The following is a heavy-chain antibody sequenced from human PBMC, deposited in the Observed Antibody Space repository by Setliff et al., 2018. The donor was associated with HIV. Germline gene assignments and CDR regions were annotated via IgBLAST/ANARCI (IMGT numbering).Heavy chain of an antibody. D-gene: IGHD6-13*01. J-gene: IGHJ4*02. CDR3: AKDLSIAAAGSPFDY. CDR1: GYIFTDYY. V-gene: IGHV1-46*01. CDR2: INPYGGAA. Sequence: ASVKVSCKASGYIFTDYYLHWVRQAPGQGLEWMGVINPYGGAADFAQRFRDRLAISRDNSKKTLYLQMNSLRAEDTAVYYCAKDLSIAAAGSPFDYWGQGTLVTVSS.